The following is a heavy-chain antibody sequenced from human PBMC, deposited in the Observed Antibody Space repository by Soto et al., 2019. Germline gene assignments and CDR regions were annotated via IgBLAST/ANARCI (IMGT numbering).Heavy chain of an antibody. Sequence: QVQLQQWGAGLLKPSETLSLTCAVYGGSFSGYYWTWIRQPPGTGLEWIGEINHSGSTNYNPSLKRRVTISVDTSKNPFSLKLTSVTAADPAVYYCARDKITGLFDYGGQGTLVTVSS. CDR1: GGSFSGYY. CDR3: ARDKITGLFDY. J-gene: IGHJ4*02. CDR2: INHSGST. V-gene: IGHV4-34*01. D-gene: IGHD2-8*02.